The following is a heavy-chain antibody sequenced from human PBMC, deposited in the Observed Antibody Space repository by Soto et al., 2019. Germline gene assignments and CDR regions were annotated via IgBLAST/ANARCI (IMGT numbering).Heavy chain of an antibody. CDR1: GFTFNNYG. Sequence: GGSLRLSCAASGFTFNNYGMHWVRQAPGKGLEWVAVISYDGSNKYYADSVKGRFTISRDNSKNTLYLQMNSLRAEDTAVYYCAKDVGQNAPNYYYGMDVWGQGTTVTVSS. J-gene: IGHJ6*02. CDR2: ISYDGSNK. CDR3: AKDVGQNAPNYYYGMDV. V-gene: IGHV3-30*18. D-gene: IGHD2-2*01.